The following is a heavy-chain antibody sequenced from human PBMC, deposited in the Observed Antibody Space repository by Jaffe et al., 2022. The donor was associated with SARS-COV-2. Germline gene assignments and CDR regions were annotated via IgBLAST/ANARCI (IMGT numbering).Heavy chain of an antibody. J-gene: IGHJ1*01. CDR1: GFTFSTYG. Sequence: QVQLVESGGGVVQPGRSLRLSCAASGFTFSTYGIHWVRRAPGKGLEWVAVIWYDGSNKYYADSVKGRFTISRDNSKSTLYLQMNSLRAEDTAVYYCARGGESGGYYSGYFQYWGQGTLVIVSS. D-gene: IGHD3-22*01. CDR3: ARGGESGGYYSGYFQY. CDR2: IWYDGSNK. V-gene: IGHV3-33*01.